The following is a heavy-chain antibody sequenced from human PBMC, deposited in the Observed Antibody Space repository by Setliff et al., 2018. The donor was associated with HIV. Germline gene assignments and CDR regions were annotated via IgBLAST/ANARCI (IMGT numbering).Heavy chain of an antibody. CDR3: ARAIRDGNSLINWFDP. J-gene: IGHJ5*02. V-gene: IGHV3-48*01. Sequence: GGSLRLSCAASGFTFSSYSMNWVRQAPGKGLEWVSYISSSSSTIYYADSVKGRFTISRDNAKNSLYLQMNSLRAEDTAVYYCARAIRDGNSLINWFDPWGQGTLVTVSS. CDR1: GFTFSSYS. D-gene: IGHD2-15*01. CDR2: ISSSSSTI.